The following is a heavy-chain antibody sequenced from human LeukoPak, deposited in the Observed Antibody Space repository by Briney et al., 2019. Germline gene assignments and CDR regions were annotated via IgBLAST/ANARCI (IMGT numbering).Heavy chain of an antibody. J-gene: IGHJ1*01. V-gene: IGHV1-69*04. D-gene: IGHD6-19*01. CDR3: ARDRAVSSGGWFTTEYFQH. CDR2: IIPILGIA. Sequence: GASVKVCCKASGGTFSSYSISWVRQAPGQGLEWMGRIIPILGIANYAQKFQGRVTITADKSTSTAYMELSSLRSEDTAVYYCARDRAVSSGGWFTTEYFQHWGQGTLVTVSS. CDR1: GGTFSSYS.